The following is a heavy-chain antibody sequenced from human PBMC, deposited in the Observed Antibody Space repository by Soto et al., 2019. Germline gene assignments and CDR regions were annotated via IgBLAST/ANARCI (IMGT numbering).Heavy chain of an antibody. J-gene: IGHJ6*02. V-gene: IGHV3-23*01. CDR2: TSGSGATT. Sequence: PGGSLRLSCAASGFVFSSHAMSWVRQAPGKGLEWVSATSGSGATTYYADSAKGRFTISRDNSENTLFLEMTSLRADDTAVYYCAKMVGSWTGDSYFYYGLDVWGQGTTVTVSS. D-gene: IGHD2-21*02. CDR1: GFVFSSHA. CDR3: AKMVGSWTGDSYFYYGLDV.